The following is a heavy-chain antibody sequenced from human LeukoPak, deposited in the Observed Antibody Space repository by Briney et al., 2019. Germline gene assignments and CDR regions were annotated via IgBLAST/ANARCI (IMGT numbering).Heavy chain of an antibody. CDR2: TYYRSKWYN. D-gene: IGHD6-13*01. CDR3: ARDGYASTWYVFDY. Sequence: SQTLSLTCAVSGDSVSSNSAAWSWIRQSPSRGLEWLERTYYRSKWYNDYAASVKSRLIINPDTSKNQFSLQLNSVTPEDTAVYYCARDGYASTWYVFDYWGQGSLVTVSP. V-gene: IGHV6-1*01. CDR1: GDSVSSNSAA. J-gene: IGHJ4*02.